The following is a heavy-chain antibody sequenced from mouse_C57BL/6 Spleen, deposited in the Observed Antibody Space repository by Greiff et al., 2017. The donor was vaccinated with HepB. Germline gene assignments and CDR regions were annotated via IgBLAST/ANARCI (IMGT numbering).Heavy chain of an antibody. Sequence: VKLQQPGAELVRPGSSVKLSCKASGYTFTSYWMHWVKQRPIQGLEWIGNIDPSDSETHYNQKFKDKATLTVDKSSSTAYMQLSSLTSEDSAVYYCARLGVSSPFDYWGQGTTLTVSS. J-gene: IGHJ2*01. V-gene: IGHV1-52*01. CDR1: GYTFTSYW. CDR3: ARLGVSSPFDY. D-gene: IGHD1-1*01. CDR2: IDPSDSET.